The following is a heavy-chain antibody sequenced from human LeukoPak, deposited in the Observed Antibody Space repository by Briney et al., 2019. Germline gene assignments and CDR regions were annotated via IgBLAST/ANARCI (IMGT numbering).Heavy chain of an antibody. CDR2: IIPIFGTA. CDR3: ARGSYDSSGYPSSTLYYYYYGMDV. CDR1: GGTFSSYA. D-gene: IGHD3-22*01. Sequence: SVKVSCKASGGTFSSYAISWVRQAPGQGLEWMGGIIPIFGTANYAQKLQGRVTITADESTSTAYMELSSLRSEDTAVYYCARGSYDSSGYPSSTLYYYYYGMDVWGQGTTVTVSS. J-gene: IGHJ6*02. V-gene: IGHV1-69*13.